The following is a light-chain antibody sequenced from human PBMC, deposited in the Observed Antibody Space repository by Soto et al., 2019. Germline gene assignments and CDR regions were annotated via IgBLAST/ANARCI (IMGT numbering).Light chain of an antibody. CDR2: ANT. V-gene: IGLV1-40*01. CDR3: QSYDTSLRGV. J-gene: IGLJ1*01. CDR1: SSNIGAGYD. Sequence: QSVLTQPPSVSGAPGQRVTISCTGSSSNIGAGYDVHWYQQFPGTAPKLPIYANTNRPSGVPDRFSGSKSDTSASLAITGLQAGDEADYYCQSYDTSLRGVFGTGTKLTVL.